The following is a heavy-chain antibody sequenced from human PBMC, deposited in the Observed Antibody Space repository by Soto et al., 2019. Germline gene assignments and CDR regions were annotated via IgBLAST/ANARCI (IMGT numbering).Heavy chain of an antibody. CDR1: GYTFTGYY. CDR2: INPNSGGT. V-gene: IGHV1-2*02. CDR3: ARGGNWNFDIDY. J-gene: IGHJ4*02. Sequence: QVQLVQSGAEVKKPGASVKVSCKASGYTFTGYYMHWVRQAPGQGLEWMGWINPNSGGTIYAQKVQGRVTMTRDMTISTAYMELSRQRSDDTAVYYCARGGNWNFDIDYWGQGTLVTVSS. D-gene: IGHD1-7*01.